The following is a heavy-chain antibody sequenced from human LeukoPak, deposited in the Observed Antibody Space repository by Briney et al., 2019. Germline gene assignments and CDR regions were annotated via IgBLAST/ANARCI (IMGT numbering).Heavy chain of an antibody. V-gene: IGHV4-61*02. Sequence: PSETLSLTCTVSGGSISSGGYYWSWIRQPAGKGLEWIGRIYTSGSTNYNPSLKSRVTISVDTSKNQFSLKLSSVTAADTAVYYCARDRPTRDAFDIWGQGTMVTVSS. CDR1: GGSISSGGYY. CDR2: IYTSGST. J-gene: IGHJ3*02. D-gene: IGHD6-6*01. CDR3: ARDRPTRDAFDI.